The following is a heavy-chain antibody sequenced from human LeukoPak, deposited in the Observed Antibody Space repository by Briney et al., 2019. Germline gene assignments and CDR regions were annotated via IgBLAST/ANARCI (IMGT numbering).Heavy chain of an antibody. CDR1: GGSISSSSYY. D-gene: IGHD2-2*01. V-gene: IGHV4-39*01. Sequence: SETLSLTCTVSGGSISSSSYYWGWIRQPPGTGLEWIGSIYYSGSTYYNPSLKSRVTISVDTSKNQFSLKLSSVTAADTAVYYCARTGAASTANYFDYWGQGTLVTVSS. J-gene: IGHJ4*02. CDR2: IYYSGST. CDR3: ARTGAASTANYFDY.